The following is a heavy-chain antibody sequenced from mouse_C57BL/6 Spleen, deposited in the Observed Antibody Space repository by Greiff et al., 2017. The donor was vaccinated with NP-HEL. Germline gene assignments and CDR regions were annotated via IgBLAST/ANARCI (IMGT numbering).Heavy chain of an antibody. Sequence: EVQGVESGGDLVKPGGSLKLSCAASGFTFSSYGMSWVRQTPDKRLEWVATISSGGSYTYYPDSVKGRFTISRDNAKNTLYLQMSSLKSEDTAMYYCARQANWDVYAMDYWGQGTSVTVSS. D-gene: IGHD4-1*01. J-gene: IGHJ4*01. CDR3: ARQANWDVYAMDY. CDR1: GFTFSSYG. CDR2: ISSGGSYT. V-gene: IGHV5-6*01.